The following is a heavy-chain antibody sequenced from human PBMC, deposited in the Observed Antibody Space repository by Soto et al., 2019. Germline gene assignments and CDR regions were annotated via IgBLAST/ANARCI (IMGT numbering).Heavy chain of an antibody. Sequence: PGGSLRLSCAASGFTFSSHGIHWVRQAPGKGLEWVAGIWYEGINKYYAESVKGRFTISRDNSKNTVYLQMNSLRVGDTAVYYCARGNGIVGGNTYFDYWGQGTLVTVSS. D-gene: IGHD1-26*01. V-gene: IGHV3-33*01. CDR3: ARGNGIVGGNTYFDY. CDR2: IWYEGINK. J-gene: IGHJ4*02. CDR1: GFTFSSHG.